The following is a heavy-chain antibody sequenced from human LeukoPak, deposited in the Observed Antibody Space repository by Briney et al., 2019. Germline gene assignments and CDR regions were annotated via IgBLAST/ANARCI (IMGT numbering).Heavy chain of an antibody. Sequence: PSQTLSLTCAISGDIVSSNSAAWNWIRQSPSRGLEWLGRTYYRSKLYNDYAVSVKSRITINPDTSKNQFSLQLNSVTPEDTAVYYCARGAYYDSSGRTFYYYYYMDVWGKGTTVTVSS. D-gene: IGHD3-22*01. CDR2: TYYRSKLYN. J-gene: IGHJ6*03. CDR3: ARGAYYDSSGRTFYYYYYMDV. V-gene: IGHV6-1*01. CDR1: GDIVSSNSAA.